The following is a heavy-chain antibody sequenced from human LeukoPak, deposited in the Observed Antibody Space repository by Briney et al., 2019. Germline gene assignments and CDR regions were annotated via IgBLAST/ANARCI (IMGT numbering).Heavy chain of an antibody. J-gene: IGHJ3*02. V-gene: IGHV3-74*01. Sequence: PGGSLRLSCAASGFTFSTYWMHWVRQAPGKGLVWVSRINSDGSSTSYADSVKGRFTISRDNAKNTLYLQMNSLRAEDTALYYCAKDMLVYYDSSGYPNAFDIWGQGTMVTVSS. CDR2: INSDGSST. D-gene: IGHD3-22*01. CDR3: AKDMLVYYDSSGYPNAFDI. CDR1: GFTFSTYW.